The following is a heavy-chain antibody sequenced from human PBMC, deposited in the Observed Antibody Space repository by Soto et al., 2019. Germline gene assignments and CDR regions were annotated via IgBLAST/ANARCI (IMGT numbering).Heavy chain of an antibody. CDR3: ANSSGSYASTWFDP. CDR1: GGTFSTDA. V-gene: IGHV1-69*01. CDR2: IIPMSGTA. Sequence: QVQLVQSGAEVKKPGSSVKVSCKAFGGTFSTDALNWVRQAPGQGLEWMGGIIPMSGTANYAQKFQGRVTITADESTSTAYMELSGLKPDDTAVYFCANSSGSYASTWFDPWGQGTLVTVSS. D-gene: IGHD6-19*01. J-gene: IGHJ5*02.